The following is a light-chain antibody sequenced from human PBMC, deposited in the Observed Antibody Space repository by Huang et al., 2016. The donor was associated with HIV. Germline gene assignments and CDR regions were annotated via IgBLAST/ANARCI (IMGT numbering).Light chain of an antibody. J-gene: IGKJ4*01. CDR1: QSVLYSSTNKNY. CDR3: QQYYSTPLT. V-gene: IGKV4-1*01. Sequence: DIVMTQSPDSLVVSLGERATINCKSSQSVLYSSTNKNYLTWYQQKPGQPPRLLIYWASTRESGVPDRFSGSGSGTDFTLTISSLQAEDVAVYYCQQYYSTPLTFGGGTKVEIK. CDR2: WAS.